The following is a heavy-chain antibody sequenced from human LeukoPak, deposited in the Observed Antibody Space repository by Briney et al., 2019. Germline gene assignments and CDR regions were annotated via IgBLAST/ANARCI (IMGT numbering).Heavy chain of an antibody. CDR2: FDPEDGET. CDR3: ATNPYSSSWYGDNWFDP. Sequence: VASVKVSCKVSGYTLTELSMHWVRQAPGKGLEWMGGFDPEDGETICAQKFQGRVTMTEDTSTDTAYMELSSLRSEDTAVYYCATNPYSSSWYGDNWFDPWGQGTLVTVSS. CDR1: GYTLTELS. V-gene: IGHV1-24*01. J-gene: IGHJ5*02. D-gene: IGHD6-13*01.